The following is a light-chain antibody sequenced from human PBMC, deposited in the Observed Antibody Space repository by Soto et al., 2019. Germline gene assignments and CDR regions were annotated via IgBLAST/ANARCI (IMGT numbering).Light chain of an antibody. J-gene: IGKJ1*01. CDR3: QQYNSYWT. CDR1: XSXXXX. CDR2: DAS. Sequence: DIQMTQSPSTLSASVGDRVTITXRXXXSXXXXXVWYQQKPGKAPKLLIYDASSLESGVPSRFSGSGSGTEFTLTISSLQPDDFATYYCQQYNSYWTFGQGTKVEIK. V-gene: IGKV1-5*01.